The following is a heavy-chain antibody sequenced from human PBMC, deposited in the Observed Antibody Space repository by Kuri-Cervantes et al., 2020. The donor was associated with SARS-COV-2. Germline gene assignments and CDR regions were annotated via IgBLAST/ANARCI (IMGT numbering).Heavy chain of an antibody. CDR2: IKHDGGEE. CDR3: ARDMQILTGHYYLNFDY. Sequence: GGSLRLSCAVSGFTFSSYWMSWVRQAPGKGLEWVADIKHDGGEEYYVDTVKGRFTISRDNAKNSLYLQMLSLRAEDTAVYYCARDMQILTGHYYLNFDYWGQGTLVTVSS. CDR1: GFTFSSYW. D-gene: IGHD3-9*01. J-gene: IGHJ4*02. V-gene: IGHV3-7*05.